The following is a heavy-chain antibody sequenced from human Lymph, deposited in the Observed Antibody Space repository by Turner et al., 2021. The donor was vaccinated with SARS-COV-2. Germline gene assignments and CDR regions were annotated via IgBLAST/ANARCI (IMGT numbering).Heavy chain of an antibody. V-gene: IGHV4-4*02. Sequence: QVQLQESGPGLVKPSGTLSLTCAVSGASISSSNWWSWVRQPPGKGLEWIREIYHSGSTNYNPSLKSRVTISVDKSKNQFSLKLSSVTAADTAVYYCATKYCSSGSCSYFDYWGQGTLVTVSS. CDR1: GASISSSNW. D-gene: IGHD2-15*01. CDR3: ATKYCSSGSCSYFDY. CDR2: IYHSGST. J-gene: IGHJ4*02.